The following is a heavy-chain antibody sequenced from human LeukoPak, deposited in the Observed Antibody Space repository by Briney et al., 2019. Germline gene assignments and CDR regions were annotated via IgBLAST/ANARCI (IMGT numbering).Heavy chain of an antibody. CDR1: GGSISGGGYY. CDR3: ARGGYGAGFDY. J-gene: IGHJ4*02. CDR2: INYSGYS. V-gene: IGHV4-31*03. Sequence: SETLSLTCTVSGGSISGGGYYWNWIRQHPGKGLEWIGHINYSGYSNYNPFLRSRVTMSVDTSRNRFSLKLTSVSAADTAVYYCARGGYGAGFDYWGQGTLVTVSS. D-gene: IGHD4-17*01.